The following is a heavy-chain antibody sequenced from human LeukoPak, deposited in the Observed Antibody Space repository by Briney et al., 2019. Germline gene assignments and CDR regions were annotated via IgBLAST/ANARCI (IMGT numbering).Heavy chain of an antibody. J-gene: IGHJ5*02. D-gene: IGHD6-6*01. V-gene: IGHV1-69*13. CDR3: ARAPIEYSSSSWFDP. CDR2: IIPIFGTA. CDR1: GGTFSSYA. Sequence: SVKVSCKDSGGTFSSYAISWVRQAPGQGLEWMGGIIPIFGTANYAQKFQGRVTITADESTSTAYMELSSLRSEDTAVYYCARAPIEYSSSSWFDPWGQGTLVTVSS.